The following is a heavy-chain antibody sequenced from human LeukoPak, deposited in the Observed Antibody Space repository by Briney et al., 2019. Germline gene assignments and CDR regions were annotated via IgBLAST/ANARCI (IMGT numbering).Heavy chain of an antibody. CDR2: INHNGNVN. D-gene: IGHD3-16*01. J-gene: IGHJ6*02. Sequence: GGSLRLSCAASGFTFSSYWMNWARQAPGKGLVWVASINHNGNVNYYVDSVKGQFTISRDNAKNSLYLQMSNLRAEDTAVYFCARGGGLDVWGQGATVTVSS. CDR1: GFTFSSYW. V-gene: IGHV3-7*03. CDR3: ARGGGLDV.